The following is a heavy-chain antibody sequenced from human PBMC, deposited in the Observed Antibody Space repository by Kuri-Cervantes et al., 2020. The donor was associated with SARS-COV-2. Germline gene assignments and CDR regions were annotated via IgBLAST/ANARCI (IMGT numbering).Heavy chain of an antibody. J-gene: IGHJ6*03. CDR1: GFTFSNAW. CDR3: TTDSITGPIMDV. CDR2: IKSKTDGGTT. V-gene: IGHV3-15*01. D-gene: IGHD1-20*01. Sequence: GGSLRLSCAASGFTFSNAWMSWVRQAPGKGLEWVGRIKSKTDGGTTDYAAPVKGRFTISRDDSKITLYLQMNSLKTEDTAVYYCTTDSITGPIMDVWGKGTTVTVSS.